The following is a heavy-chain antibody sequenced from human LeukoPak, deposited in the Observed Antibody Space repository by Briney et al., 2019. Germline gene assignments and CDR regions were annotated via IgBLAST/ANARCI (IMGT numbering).Heavy chain of an antibody. CDR2: IKQDGSEK. CDR3: ARDGWGPYSSTSDY. D-gene: IGHD6-13*01. Sequence: GGTLRLFCAASGFSFHSYWKSWVRQAPGKGREGVANIKQDGSEKYYVDSVKGRFTISRDNAKNSLYLQMNSLRAEVAAVYYCARDGWGPYSSTSDYWGQGTLVTVSS. CDR1: GFSFHSYW. J-gene: IGHJ4*02. V-gene: IGHV3-7*03.